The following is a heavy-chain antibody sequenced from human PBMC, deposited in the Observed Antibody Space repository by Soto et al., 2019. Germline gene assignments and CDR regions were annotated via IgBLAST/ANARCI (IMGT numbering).Heavy chain of an antibody. CDR3: ARETMGDAFDI. V-gene: IGHV4-59*01. CDR1: GGSISSYY. J-gene: IGHJ3*02. D-gene: IGHD2-8*01. Sequence: SETLSLTCTVSGGSISSYYWSWIRQPPGKGLEWIGYIYYSGSTDYNPSLKSRVTISVDTSKNQFSLKLSSVTAADTAVYYCARETMGDAFDIWGQGTMVTVSS. CDR2: IYYSGST.